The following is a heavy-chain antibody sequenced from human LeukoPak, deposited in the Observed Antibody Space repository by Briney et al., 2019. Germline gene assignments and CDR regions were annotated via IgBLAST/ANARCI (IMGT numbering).Heavy chain of an antibody. Sequence: PSETLSLTCTVSGGSISSYYWSWIRQPPGKGLEWIGYIYYSGSTNYNPSLKSRVTISVDTSKNQFSLKLSSVTAADTAVYYCARGRIAARPAEFDYWGQGTLVTVSS. J-gene: IGHJ4*02. D-gene: IGHD6-6*01. V-gene: IGHV4-59*01. CDR3: ARGRIAARPAEFDY. CDR2: IYYSGST. CDR1: GGSISSYY.